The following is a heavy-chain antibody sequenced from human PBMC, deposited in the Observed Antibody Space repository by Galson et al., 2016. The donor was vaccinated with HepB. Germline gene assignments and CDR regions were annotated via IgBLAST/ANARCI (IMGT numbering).Heavy chain of an antibody. D-gene: IGHD4-23*01. V-gene: IGHV1-58*01. CDR3: AAGVLYGGRPWYFDL. CDR2: IVVDSGRT. J-gene: IGHJ2*01. CDR1: GFTFNSSA. Sequence: SVKVSCKASGFTFNSSAVQWVRQARGQRPEWIGWIVVDSGRTDYAQKLQERVSITRDVSTGTAYMELSGLRFEDTAVYYCAAGVLYGGRPWYFDLWGRGTLVTVSS.